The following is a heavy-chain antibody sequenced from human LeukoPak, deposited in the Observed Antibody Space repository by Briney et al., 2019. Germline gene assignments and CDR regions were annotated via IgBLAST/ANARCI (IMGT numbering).Heavy chain of an antibody. Sequence: GGSLRLSCAASGFTFSSYAMHWVRPAPGKGLEWVAVISYDGSNKYYADSVKGRFTISRDNSKNTLYLQMNSLRAEDTAVYYCAKEVLGYFDYWGQGTLVTVSS. D-gene: IGHD3-16*01. V-gene: IGHV3-30-3*01. CDR3: AKEVLGYFDY. CDR2: ISYDGSNK. CDR1: GFTFSSYA. J-gene: IGHJ4*02.